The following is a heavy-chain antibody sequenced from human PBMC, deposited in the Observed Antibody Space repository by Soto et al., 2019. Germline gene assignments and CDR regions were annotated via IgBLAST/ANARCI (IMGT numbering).Heavy chain of an antibody. V-gene: IGHV4-4*02. CDR3: ARFYSGSYSDY. CDR2: IFHGGST. D-gene: IGHD1-26*01. Sequence: SETLFLTCAVSGGSIRSNNWFSWVRQPPGKGLEWIGEIFHGGSTYYNPSLKTRVTISVDKSKNQFSLKLSSVTAADTAVYYCARFYSGSYSDYWGQGTLVTVS. CDR1: GGSIRSNNW. J-gene: IGHJ4*02.